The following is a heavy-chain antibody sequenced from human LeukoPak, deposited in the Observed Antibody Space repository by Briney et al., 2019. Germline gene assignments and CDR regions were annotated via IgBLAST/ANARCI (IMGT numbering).Heavy chain of an antibody. V-gene: IGHV3-23*01. D-gene: IGHD5-12*01. CDR3: AKHRGRDGGYPFDY. CDR2: ISGSGGST. J-gene: IGHJ4*02. CDR1: GFIFSSCA. Sequence: GGSLRLSCATPGFIFSSCAMSWVRQAPGKGLECVSVISGSGGSTNYAESVKGRFTISRDNSKNTLYLQMNSLRVEDTAVYYCAKHRGRDGGYPFDYWGQGTLVTVSS.